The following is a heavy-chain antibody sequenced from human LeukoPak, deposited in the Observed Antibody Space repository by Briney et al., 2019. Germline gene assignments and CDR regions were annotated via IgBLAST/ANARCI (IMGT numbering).Heavy chain of an antibody. D-gene: IGHD2-8*01. CDR1: GHTFVSYG. CDR3: ARYVMGLDF. J-gene: IGHJ4*02. Sequence: ASVKVSCTASGHTFVSYGISWVRQAPGQGLEWMGWINPNSGGTNYAQKFQGRVTMSRDTSISTAYMELSRLRSDDTGVYYCARYVMGLDFWGQGTLVTVSS. CDR2: INPNSGGT. V-gene: IGHV1-2*02.